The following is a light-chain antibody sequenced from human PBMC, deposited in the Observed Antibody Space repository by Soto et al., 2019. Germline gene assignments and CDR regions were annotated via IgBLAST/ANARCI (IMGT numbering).Light chain of an antibody. CDR2: KDS. J-gene: IGLJ2*01. CDR1: TLAKPY. Sequence: SYELTQPPSVSVSPGQTAIITCSGDTLAKPYAFWYQHKRGQAPILVPYKDSQRHSGITERFSGCSSGKTVTLAIGGVQGEDEADDYWRCAESSSIYQVVFGGGTKLPVL. V-gene: IGLV3-25*03. CDR3: RCAESSSIYQVV.